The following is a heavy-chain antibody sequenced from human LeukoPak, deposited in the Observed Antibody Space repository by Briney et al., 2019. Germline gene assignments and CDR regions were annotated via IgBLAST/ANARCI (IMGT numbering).Heavy chain of an antibody. Sequence: ASVEVSCKASGYTFTSYGISWVRQAPGQGLEWMGWISAYNGNTNYAQKLQGRVTMTTDTSTSTAYMELRSLRSDDTAVYYCARGAKKSTYYDILTGYSPHAYWGQGTLVTVSS. V-gene: IGHV1-18*01. CDR2: ISAYNGNT. CDR3: ARGAKKSTYYDILTGYSPHAY. D-gene: IGHD3-9*01. CDR1: GYTFTSYG. J-gene: IGHJ4*02.